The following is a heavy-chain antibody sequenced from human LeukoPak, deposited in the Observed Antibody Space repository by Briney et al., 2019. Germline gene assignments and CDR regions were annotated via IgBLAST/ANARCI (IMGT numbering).Heavy chain of an antibody. CDR1: GFTFSSYS. V-gene: IGHV3-21*01. CDR2: ISSSSSYI. D-gene: IGHD1-26*01. J-gene: IGHJ5*02. Sequence: PGGSLRLSCAASGFTFSSYSMNWVRQAPGKGLEWVSSISSSSSYIYYADSVKGRFTISRDNAKNSLYLQMNSLRAEDTAVYYCARDATWELGGYPHGQNWFDPXGQGTLVTVSS. CDR3: ARDATWELGGYPHGQNWFDP.